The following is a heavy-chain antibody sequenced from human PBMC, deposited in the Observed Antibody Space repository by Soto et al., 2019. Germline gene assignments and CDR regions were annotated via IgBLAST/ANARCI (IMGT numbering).Heavy chain of an antibody. Sequence: QLQLQESGPGLVKPSETLSLTCTVSGGSISSSSYYWGWIRQPPGKGLEWIGSIYYSGSTYYNPSLKSRVTISVDTSKNQCSLKLSSVTAADTAVYYCARQVGYCSGGSCYSGYFDYWGQGTLVTVSS. V-gene: IGHV4-39*01. D-gene: IGHD2-15*01. CDR3: ARQVGYCSGGSCYSGYFDY. CDR1: GGSISSSSYY. CDR2: IYYSGST. J-gene: IGHJ4*02.